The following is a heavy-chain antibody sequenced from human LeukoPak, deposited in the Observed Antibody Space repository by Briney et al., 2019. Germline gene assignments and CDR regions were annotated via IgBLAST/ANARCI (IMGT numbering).Heavy chain of an antibody. CDR1: GGSISSSSYY. Sequence: SETLSLTCTVSGGSISSSSYYWGWIRQPPGKGLEWIGSIYYSGSTYYNPSLKSRVTISVDTSKNRFSLKLSSVTAADTAVYYCARHPGYSYAYVDYWGQGNLVTVSS. J-gene: IGHJ4*02. CDR2: IYYSGST. V-gene: IGHV4-39*07. CDR3: ARHPGYSYAYVDY. D-gene: IGHD5-18*01.